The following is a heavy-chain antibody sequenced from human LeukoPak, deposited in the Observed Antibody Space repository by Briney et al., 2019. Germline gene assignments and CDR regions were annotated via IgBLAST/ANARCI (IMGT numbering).Heavy chain of an antibody. J-gene: IGHJ4*02. D-gene: IGHD5-18*01. Sequence: SVKVSCKASGGTFSSYAISWVRQAPGQGLEWMGRIIPILGIANYAQKFQGRVTITADKSTSTAYMELSSLRSEDTAVYYCARSVGYGYSYDAPDYWGQGTLVTVSS. CDR3: ARSVGYGYSYDAPDY. CDR2: IIPILGIA. CDR1: GGTFSSYA. V-gene: IGHV1-69*04.